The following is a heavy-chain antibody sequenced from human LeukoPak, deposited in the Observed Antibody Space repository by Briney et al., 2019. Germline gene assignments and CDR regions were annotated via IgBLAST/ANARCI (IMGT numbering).Heavy chain of an antibody. CDR1: GFTFSSYA. CDR2: ISGSGGST. CDR3: ARDGPMGYSYGGSFDY. J-gene: IGHJ4*02. Sequence: GGSLRLSCAASGFTFSSYAMSWVRQAPGKGLEWVSAISGSGGSTYYADSVKGRFTISRDNSKNTLYLQMNSLRAEDTAVYYCARDGPMGYSYGGSFDYWGQGTLVTVSS. V-gene: IGHV3-23*01. D-gene: IGHD5-18*01.